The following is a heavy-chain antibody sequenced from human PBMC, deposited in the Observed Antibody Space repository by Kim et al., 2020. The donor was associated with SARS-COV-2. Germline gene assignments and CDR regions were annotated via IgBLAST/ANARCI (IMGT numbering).Heavy chain of an antibody. Sequence: SSIYSGGSVTARFTISRDNAKISLYLQVNSLRAEDTAVYYCARDRSFSYWGQGTLVTVSS. J-gene: IGHJ4*02. V-gene: IGHV3-21*01. CDR3: ARDRSFSY. D-gene: IGHD3-3*01. CDR2: SSI.